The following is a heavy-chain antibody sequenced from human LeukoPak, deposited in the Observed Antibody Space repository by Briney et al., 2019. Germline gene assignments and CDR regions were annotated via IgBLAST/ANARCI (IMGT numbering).Heavy chain of an antibody. V-gene: IGHV4-59*01. CDR3: ARSRQEYYYDSSGYLY. Sequence: PSETLSFTCTVSGGSISSYYWSWIRQPPGKGLEWIGYIYYSGSTNYNPSLKSRVTISVDTSKNQFSLKLSSVTAADTAVYYCARSRQEYYYDSSGYLYWGQGTLVTVSS. CDR1: GGSISSYY. D-gene: IGHD3-22*01. CDR2: IYYSGST. J-gene: IGHJ4*02.